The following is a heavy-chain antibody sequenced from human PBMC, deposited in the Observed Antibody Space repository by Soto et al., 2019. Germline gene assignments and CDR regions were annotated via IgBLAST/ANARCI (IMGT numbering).Heavy chain of an antibody. D-gene: IGHD3-10*01. V-gene: IGHV3-43D*04. CDR2: ISWDGGST. CDR3: AKEGGTGYYGMDV. CDR1: GFTFDDYA. J-gene: IGHJ6*02. Sequence: LRLSCAASGFTFDDYAMHWVRQAPGKGLEWVSLISWDGGSTYYADSVKGRFTISRDNSKNSLYLQMNSLRAEDTALYYCAKEGGTGYYGMDVWGQGTTVTVSS.